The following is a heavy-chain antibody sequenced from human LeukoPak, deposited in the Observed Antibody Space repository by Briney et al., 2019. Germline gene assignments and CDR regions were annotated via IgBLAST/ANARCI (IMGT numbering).Heavy chain of an antibody. J-gene: IGHJ3*02. CDR3: ASDPRSTDAFDI. CDR1: GGSISSGGYY. V-gene: IGHV4-31*03. Sequence: SETLSLTCTVSGGSISSGGYYWSWNRQHPGKGLEWIGYIYYSGSTYYNPSLKSRVTISVDTSKNQFSLKLSSVTAADTAVYYCASDPRSTDAFDIWGQGTMVTVSS. CDR2: IYYSGST. D-gene: IGHD2-2*01.